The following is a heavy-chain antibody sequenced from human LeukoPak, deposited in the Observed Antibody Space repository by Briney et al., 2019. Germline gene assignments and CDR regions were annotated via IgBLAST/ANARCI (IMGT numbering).Heavy chain of an antibody. J-gene: IGHJ4*02. CDR3: ARGFVSRGVLEVPYYFDY. CDR2: IYHSGST. V-gene: IGHV4-30-2*01. CDR1: GGSISSGGYY. Sequence: PSETLSLTCTVSGGSISSGGYYWSWIRQPPGKGLEWIGYIYHSGSTYYNPSLKSRVTISVDRSKNQFSLKLSSVTAADTAVYYCARGFVSRGVLEVPYYFDYWGQGTLVTVSS. D-gene: IGHD3-10*01.